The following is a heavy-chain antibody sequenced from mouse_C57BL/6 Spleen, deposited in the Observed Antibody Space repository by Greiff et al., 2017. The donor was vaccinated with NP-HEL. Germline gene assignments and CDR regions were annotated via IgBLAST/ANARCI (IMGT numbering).Heavy chain of an antibody. J-gene: IGHJ4*01. CDR3: ARSRNDAYYYAMDY. Sequence: QVQLQQSGAELVRPGTSVKVSCKASGYAFTNYLIEWVKQRPGQGLEWIGVINPGSGGTNYNEKFKGKATLTADKSSSTAYMQLSSLTSEDSAVYFCARSRNDAYYYAMDYWGQGTSVTVSS. CDR2: INPGSGGT. CDR1: GYAFTNYL. D-gene: IGHD2-14*01. V-gene: IGHV1-54*01.